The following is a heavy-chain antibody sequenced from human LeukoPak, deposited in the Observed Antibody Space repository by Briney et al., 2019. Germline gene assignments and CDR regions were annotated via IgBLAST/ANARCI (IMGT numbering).Heavy chain of an antibody. D-gene: IGHD5-18*01. Sequence: SETLSLTCAVYGGSFSGYYWSRIRQPPGKGLEWIGEINRSGSTNYNPSLKSRVTISVDTSKNQFSLKLSSVTAADTAVYYCARGPIFHTAMATGIDYWGQGTLVTVSS. J-gene: IGHJ4*02. CDR2: INRSGST. CDR3: ARGPIFHTAMATGIDY. CDR1: GGSFSGYY. V-gene: IGHV4-34*01.